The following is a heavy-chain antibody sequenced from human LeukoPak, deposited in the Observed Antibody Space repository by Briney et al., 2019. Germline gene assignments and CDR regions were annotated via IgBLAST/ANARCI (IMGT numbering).Heavy chain of an antibody. D-gene: IGHD3-22*01. V-gene: IGHV4-59*08. J-gene: IGHJ4*02. CDR2: IYHSGST. CDR1: GGSISSYY. Sequence: SETLSLTCTVSGGSISSYYWSWIRQPPGKGLEWIGYIYHSGSTDYNPSLKSRVTISVDTSKNQFSLKLSSVTAADTAVYYCARQREAYYSDSSGYSFLYYFDYWGQGTLVTVSS. CDR3: ARQREAYYSDSSGYSFLYYFDY.